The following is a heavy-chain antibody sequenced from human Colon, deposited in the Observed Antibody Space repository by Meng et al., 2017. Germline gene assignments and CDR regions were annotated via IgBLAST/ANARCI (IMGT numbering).Heavy chain of an antibody. J-gene: IGHJ4*02. Sequence: LHLRSVGAGSFKPSETLSLPCAVYGGSLSDKHWSWVRQPPGKGLEWIGEINHDANTNYNPSLKSRVNVSLDTSKNQFSLNVRSVTAADTAVYYCARDYWGSLDFWGQGILVTVSS. CDR3: ARDYWGSLDF. V-gene: IGHV4-34*01. CDR1: GGSLSDKH. D-gene: IGHD3-16*01. CDR2: INHDANT.